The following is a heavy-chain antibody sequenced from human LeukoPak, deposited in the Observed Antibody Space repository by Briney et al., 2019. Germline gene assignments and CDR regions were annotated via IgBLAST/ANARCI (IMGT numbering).Heavy chain of an antibody. CDR3: ARHLPWFGTNLREFDY. J-gene: IGHJ4*02. Sequence: GESLKISCKGSGYSFTSYWIGWVRQMPGKGLEWMGIIYPGDSDTRYSPSFQGQVTISADKSISTAYLQWSSLKASDTAMYHCARHLPWFGTNLREFDYWGQGTLVTVSS. V-gene: IGHV5-51*01. CDR2: IYPGDSDT. CDR1: GYSFTSYW. D-gene: IGHD3-10*01.